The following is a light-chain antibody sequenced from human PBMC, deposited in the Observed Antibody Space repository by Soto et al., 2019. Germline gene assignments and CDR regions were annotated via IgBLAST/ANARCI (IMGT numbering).Light chain of an antibody. Sequence: EIQMTQSPSSLSASVGDRVTITRQASQNINNYLNWYKQKPGRAPKLLSYDASNLEAGVPSRFRGSGSGTDFTFTISRLEHEDIGTYYCEQYEILPSFGQGRRLEI. V-gene: IGKV1-33*01. CDR1: QNINNY. CDR2: DAS. J-gene: IGKJ5*01. CDR3: EQYEILPS.